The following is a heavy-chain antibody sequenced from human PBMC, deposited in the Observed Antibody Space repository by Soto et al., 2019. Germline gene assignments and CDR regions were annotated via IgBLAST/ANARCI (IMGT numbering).Heavy chain of an antibody. CDR2: IHHRGST. Sequence: SETLSLTCAVYGGSFSGYSWSWIRQPPGKGLEWIGEIHHRGSTKYNASLKSRVTMSVDTSKNQFSLNLSSVTAADTAVYFCARGPYVLRYFDRLPHFDYWGQGTPVTAPQ. V-gene: IGHV4-34*01. J-gene: IGHJ4*02. CDR1: GGSFSGYS. D-gene: IGHD3-9*01. CDR3: ARGPYVLRYFDRLPHFDY.